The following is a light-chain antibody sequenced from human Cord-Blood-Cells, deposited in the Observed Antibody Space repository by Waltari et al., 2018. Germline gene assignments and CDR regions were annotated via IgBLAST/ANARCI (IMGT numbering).Light chain of an antibody. V-gene: IGLV1-47*01. J-gene: IGLJ3*02. CDR3: AAWDDSLSGRV. CDR1: SSNIGRNY. CDR2: RNN. Sequence: QSVLTQPPSASGTPGQRVTISCSGSSSNIGRNYVYWYQQRPGTAPKLLIYRNNQRPSGGPDRFSGSKSGTSASLAISGLRSEDEADYYCAAWDDSLSGRVFGGGTKLTVL.